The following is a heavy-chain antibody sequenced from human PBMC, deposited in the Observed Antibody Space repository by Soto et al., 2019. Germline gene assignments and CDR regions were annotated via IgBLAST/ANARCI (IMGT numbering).Heavy chain of an antibody. CDR1: GYTFTGYY. CDR2: INPNSGGT. J-gene: IGHJ5*02. CDR3: ARDFFYGAPEEGNWFDP. V-gene: IGHV1-2*04. D-gene: IGHD4-17*01. Sequence: ASVKVSCKASGYTFTGYYMHWVRQAPGQGLEWMGWINPNSGGTNYAQKFQGWVTMTRDTSISTAYMELSRLRSDDTAVYYCARDFFYGAPEEGNWFDPLGQGTLVTLSS.